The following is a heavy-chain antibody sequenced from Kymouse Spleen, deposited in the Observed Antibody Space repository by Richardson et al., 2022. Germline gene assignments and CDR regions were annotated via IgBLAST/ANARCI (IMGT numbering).Heavy chain of an antibody. D-gene: IGHD2-2*02. CDR1: GGSFSGYY. Sequence: QVQLQQWGAGLLKPSETLSLTCAVYGGSFSGYYWSWIRQPPGKGLEWIGEINHSGSTNYNPSLKSRVTISVDTSKNQFSLKLSSVTAADTAVYYCARALCSSTSCPSLDVWGQGTTVTVSS. V-gene: IGHV4-34*01. J-gene: IGHJ6*02. CDR2: INHSGST. CDR3: ARALCSSTSCPSLDV.